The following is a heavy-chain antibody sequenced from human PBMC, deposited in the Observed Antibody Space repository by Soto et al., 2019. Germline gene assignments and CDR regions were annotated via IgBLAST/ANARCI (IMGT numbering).Heavy chain of an antibody. D-gene: IGHD1-7*01. J-gene: IGHJ4*02. CDR1: GGSISSYY. CDR3: ARGAYNWNYDESASLDY. Sequence: PSETLSLTCTVSGGSISSYYWSWIRQPPGKGLEWIGYIYYSGSTNYNPSLKSRVTISVDTSKNQFSLKLSSVTAADTAVYYCARGAYNWNYDESASLDYWGQGTLVTVSS. CDR2: IYYSGST. V-gene: IGHV4-59*01.